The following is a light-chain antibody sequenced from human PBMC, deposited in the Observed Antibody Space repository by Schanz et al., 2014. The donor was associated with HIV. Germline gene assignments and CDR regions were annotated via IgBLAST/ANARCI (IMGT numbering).Light chain of an antibody. J-gene: IGLJ3*02. CDR3: AAWDDSLNGRV. CDR1: SSNIGSNT. Sequence: QPVLTQPPSASGPPGQRVTISCSGSSSNIGSNTVNWYQQLPGTAPKLLIYSNNQRPSGVPDRFSGSKSGTSASLAISGLQSEDEADYYCAAWDDSLNGRVFGGGTKLTVL. V-gene: IGLV1-44*01. CDR2: SNN.